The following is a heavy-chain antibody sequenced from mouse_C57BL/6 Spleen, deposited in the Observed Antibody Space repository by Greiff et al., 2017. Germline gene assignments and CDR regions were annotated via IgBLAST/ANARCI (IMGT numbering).Heavy chain of an antibody. D-gene: IGHD1-1*01. CDR3: ARFTTVVANAMDY. CDR1: GYTFTSYW. Sequence: VKLQQPGAELVKPGASVKMSCKASGYTFTSYWITWVKQRPGQGLEWIGDIYPGSGSTNYNEKFKSKATLTVDTSSSTAYMQLSSLTSEDSAVYYCARFTTVVANAMDYWGQGTSVTVSS. J-gene: IGHJ4*01. V-gene: IGHV1-55*01. CDR2: IYPGSGST.